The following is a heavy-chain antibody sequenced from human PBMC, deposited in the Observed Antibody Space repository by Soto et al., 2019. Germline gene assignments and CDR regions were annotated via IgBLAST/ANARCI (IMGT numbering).Heavy chain of an antibody. Sequence: QLQLQESGPGLVKASETLSLTCNVSGGSISSSRSYWAWIRQPPGKGLEWIANIFYSGSTYYNPSLASRVTVSVDTSKNQFSLKLSSVTAADTAVYYCARQPTTADIDLWFVPWGQGTLVTVSS. CDR2: IFYSGST. D-gene: IGHD2-2*01. CDR3: ARQPTTADIDLWFVP. V-gene: IGHV4-39*01. J-gene: IGHJ5*02. CDR1: GGSISSSRSY.